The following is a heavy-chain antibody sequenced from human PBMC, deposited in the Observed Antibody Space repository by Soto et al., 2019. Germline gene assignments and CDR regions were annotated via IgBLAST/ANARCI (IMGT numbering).Heavy chain of an antibody. CDR2: IIPIFGTA. CDR1: GGTFSSYA. J-gene: IGHJ3*02. Sequence: QVQLVQSGAEVKKPGSSVKVSCKASGGTFSSYAISWVRQAPGQGLEWMGGIIPIFGTANYAQKFQGRVXIXAXXSTSTAYMELSSLRSEDTAVYYCARGITIFVAFDIWGQGTMVTVSS. CDR3: ARGITIFVAFDI. D-gene: IGHD3-3*01. V-gene: IGHV1-69*12.